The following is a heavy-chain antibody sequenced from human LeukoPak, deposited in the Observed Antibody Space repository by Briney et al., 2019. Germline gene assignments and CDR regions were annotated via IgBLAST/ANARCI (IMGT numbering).Heavy chain of an antibody. CDR3: AKNNGMDV. V-gene: IGHV3-7*03. CDR1: GFALSSHW. Sequence: QSGGSLRLSCAASGFALSSHWMTWVRQVPGRGPEWVANVNRDGSETYYLDSVKSRFTISKDNAKNSLYLQMNSLRAEDTALYHCAKNNGMDVWAKGTTVIVSS. CDR2: VNRDGSET. J-gene: IGHJ6*04.